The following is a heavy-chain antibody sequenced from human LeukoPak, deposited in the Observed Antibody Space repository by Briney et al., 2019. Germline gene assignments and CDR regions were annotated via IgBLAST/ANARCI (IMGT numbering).Heavy chain of an antibody. CDR3: ARGSDYYDSSGYPDFDY. Sequence: QPGGSLRLSCAASGFTFNIYGMHWVRQAPGKGLEWVAVIWYDGSNKYHADSVKGRFTISRDNSKNTLYLQMNSLRAEETAVYYCARGSDYYDSSGYPDFDYWGQGTLVTVSS. CDR1: GFTFNIYG. J-gene: IGHJ4*02. CDR2: IWYDGSNK. D-gene: IGHD3-22*01. V-gene: IGHV3-33*01.